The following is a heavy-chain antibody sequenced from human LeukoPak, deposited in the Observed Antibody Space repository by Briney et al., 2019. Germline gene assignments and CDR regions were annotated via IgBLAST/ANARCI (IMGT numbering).Heavy chain of an antibody. CDR3: ARHPTGSYPDLIDY. CDR2: IYTSGST. D-gene: IGHD1-26*01. Sequence: SETLSLTCTVSGGSISSYYWSWIRQPPGKGLEWIGYIYTSGSTNYNPSLKSRVTISVDTSKNQFSLKLSSVTAADTAVYYCARHPTGSYPDLIDYWGQGTLVTVSS. CDR1: GGSISSYY. V-gene: IGHV4-4*09. J-gene: IGHJ4*02.